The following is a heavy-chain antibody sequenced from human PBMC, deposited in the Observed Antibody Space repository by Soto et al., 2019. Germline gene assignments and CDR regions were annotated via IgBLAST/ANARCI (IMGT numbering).Heavy chain of an antibody. CDR3: VRLGSNFGGQWLGS. CDR1: GFTFSDYD. D-gene: IGHD3-10*01. Sequence: AGSLRLSCAASGFTFSDYDMHWVRQAPGKGLEWVAVIWFDGSDRFYGDSVRGRFTISRDNSKNTLYLQMNSLRVDDTAVYYCVRLGSNFGGQWLGSWAKGTLVTVS. J-gene: IGHJ5*01. V-gene: IGHV3-33*01. CDR2: IWFDGSDR.